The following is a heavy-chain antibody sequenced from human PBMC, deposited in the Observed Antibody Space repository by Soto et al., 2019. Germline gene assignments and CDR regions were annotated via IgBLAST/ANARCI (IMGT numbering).Heavy chain of an antibody. CDR2: ISCSGRTI. V-gene: IGHV3-23*01. D-gene: IGHD1-26*01. CDR3: AKVGPSYYYGMDV. CDR1: GVDFSSEV. Sequence: LRLSCAASGVDFSSEVMCWVRQAPCKGLEWGSSISCSGRTIYHADSMRGRFAISRDNSKNSLYLQLNNLRVDDTAVYYCAKVGPSYYYGMDVWGQGTTVTVSS. J-gene: IGHJ6*02.